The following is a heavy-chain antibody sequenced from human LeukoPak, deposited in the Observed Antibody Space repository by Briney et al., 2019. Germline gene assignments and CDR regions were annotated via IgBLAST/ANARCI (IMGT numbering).Heavy chain of an antibody. D-gene: IGHD6-6*01. CDR2: IYTSGST. J-gene: IGHJ5*02. V-gene: IGHV4-61*09. CDR3: ARDTSSSSNWFDP. CDR1: GGSISSGNYY. Sequence: SETLSLTCTVSGGSISSGNYYWNWIRQPAGKGLEWIGHIYTSGSTNYNPSLKSRVTISVDTSKNHFSLKLSSVTAADTAVYYCARDTSSSSNWFDPWGQGTLVTVSS.